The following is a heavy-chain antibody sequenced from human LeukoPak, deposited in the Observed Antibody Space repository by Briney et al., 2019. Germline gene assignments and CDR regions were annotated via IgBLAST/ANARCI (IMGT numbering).Heavy chain of an antibody. J-gene: IGHJ5*02. Sequence: SETLSLTCAVYGGSLSGYSWTWIRQPPGKGLEWLGEIDYSGSTNYNASLTGRVTVSADTSQNHFSLTLSSVTAADTAVYYCARVYITVVRGSWFDPWGQETLVTVSS. CDR3: ARVYITVVRGSWFDP. V-gene: IGHV4-34*01. CDR2: IDYSGST. CDR1: GGSLSGYS. D-gene: IGHD3-10*01.